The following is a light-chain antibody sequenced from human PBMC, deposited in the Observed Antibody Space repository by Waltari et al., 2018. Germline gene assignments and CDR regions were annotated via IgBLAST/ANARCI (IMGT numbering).Light chain of an antibody. V-gene: IGKV1-12*01. CDR1: QGISSR. CDR3: QQVNSFPRT. Sequence: DIQMTQSPSSVSASVGDRFTPTCRASQGISSRLAWYQQKPGKAPKLLIYDASSLHSGVPSRFSGSGSGTDFTLTIRSLQPEDFATYYCQQVNSFPRTFGQGTKVEVK. CDR2: DAS. J-gene: IGKJ1*01.